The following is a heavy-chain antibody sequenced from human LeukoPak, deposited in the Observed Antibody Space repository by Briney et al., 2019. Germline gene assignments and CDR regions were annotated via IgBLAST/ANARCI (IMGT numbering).Heavy chain of an antibody. Sequence: SETLSLTCTVSGDSISSYYWSWLRHPPGKGLEWLGYIYYSGSTNYNPSLKSRVTISVDTSKNQFSLKLSSVTAADTAVYYCARSGSGYSSSWRQFDYWGQGTLVTVSS. CDR2: IYYSGST. CDR1: GDSISSYY. J-gene: IGHJ4*02. V-gene: IGHV4-59*01. D-gene: IGHD6-13*01. CDR3: ARSGSGYSSSWRQFDY.